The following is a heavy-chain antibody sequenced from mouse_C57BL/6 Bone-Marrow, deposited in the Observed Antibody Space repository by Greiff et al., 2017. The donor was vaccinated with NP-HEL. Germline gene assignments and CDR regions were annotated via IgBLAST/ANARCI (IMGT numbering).Heavy chain of an antibody. Sequence: EVQLQQSGPVLVKPGASVKMSCKASGYTFTDYYMNWVKQSHGKSLEWIGVINPYNGGTSYNQKFKGKATLTVDKSSSTAYMELNSLTSEDSAVYYCARDGLLLRFAYWGQGTLVTVSA. CDR1: GYTFTDYY. CDR3: ARDGLLLRFAY. J-gene: IGHJ3*01. V-gene: IGHV1-19*01. CDR2: INPYNGGT. D-gene: IGHD2-10*01.